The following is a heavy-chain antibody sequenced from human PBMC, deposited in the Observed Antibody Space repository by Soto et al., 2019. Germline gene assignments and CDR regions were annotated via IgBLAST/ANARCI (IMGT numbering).Heavy chain of an antibody. V-gene: IGHV4-59*12. CDR2: IYYSGST. J-gene: IGHJ5*02. D-gene: IGHD2-15*01. CDR3: AKDARLRVAATPIGWFDP. CDR1: GGSISSYY. Sequence: PSETLSLTCTVSGGSISSYYWSWIRQPPGKALEWIGYIYYSGSTNYNPSLKSRVTISVDTSKNQFSLKLSSVTAADTAVYYCAKDARLRVAATPIGWFDPWGQGSLVPVSS.